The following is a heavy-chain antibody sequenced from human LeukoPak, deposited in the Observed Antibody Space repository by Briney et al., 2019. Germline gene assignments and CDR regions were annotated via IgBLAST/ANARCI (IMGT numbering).Heavy chain of an antibody. J-gene: IGHJ6*03. Sequence: ASVKVSCKASGYTFTRYGINWVRQAPGQGLEWMGWISGYNGYTKYEQRFQGRVTMTTDTSTSTAYMELRSLRSEDTAVYYCARTTMVRGVHYYYYMDVWGKGTTVTVSS. V-gene: IGHV1-18*01. D-gene: IGHD3-10*01. CDR1: GYTFTRYG. CDR2: ISGYNGYT. CDR3: ARTTMVRGVHYYYYMDV.